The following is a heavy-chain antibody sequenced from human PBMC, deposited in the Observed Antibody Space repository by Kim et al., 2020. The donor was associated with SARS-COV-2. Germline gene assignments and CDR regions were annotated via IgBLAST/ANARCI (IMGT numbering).Heavy chain of an antibody. CDR3: ARGGRGDYFYNGMDV. CDR2: IGAYNGNA. J-gene: IGHJ6*02. CDR1: GYTFARYG. V-gene: IGHV1-18*01. Sequence: ASVKDSCRASGYTFARYGISWVRQAPGQGLEWLGGIGAYNGNADYAQKFQGRITMTTDIPTSTAYVELRSLRSDDTAVYYCARGGRGDYFYNGMDVWGQGTAVIVS. D-gene: IGHD3-10*01.